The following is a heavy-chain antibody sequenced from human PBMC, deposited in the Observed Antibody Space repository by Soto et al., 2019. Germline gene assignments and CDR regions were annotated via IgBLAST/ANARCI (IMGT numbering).Heavy chain of an antibody. V-gene: IGHV3-23*01. D-gene: IGHD6-19*01. Sequence: EVQLLESGGGLVQPGGSLRLSCAASGFTFSSYAMSWVRQAPEKGLEWVSAISGSGGSTYYADSVKGRFTISRDNSKNTLYLQMNSLRAEDTAVYYCAKDLLSEYSSGWHDAFDIWGQGTMVTVSS. CDR2: ISGSGGST. CDR1: GFTFSSYA. CDR3: AKDLLSEYSSGWHDAFDI. J-gene: IGHJ3*02.